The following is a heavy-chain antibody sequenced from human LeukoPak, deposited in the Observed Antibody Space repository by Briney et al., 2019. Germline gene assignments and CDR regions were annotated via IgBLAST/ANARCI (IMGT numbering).Heavy chain of an antibody. CDR3: AKDVGMIGYCSGGSCYAIDY. D-gene: IGHD2-15*01. J-gene: IGHJ4*02. V-gene: IGHV3-30*18. CDR1: GFTFSTYG. CDR2: ISYGGSNK. Sequence: PGGSLRLSCAASGFTFSTYGMHWVRQAPGKGLEWVAVISYGGSNKFYADSVKGRFTISRDNSKNMLYLQMNSLRAEDTAVYYCAKDVGMIGYCSGGSCYAIDYWGQGTLVTVSS.